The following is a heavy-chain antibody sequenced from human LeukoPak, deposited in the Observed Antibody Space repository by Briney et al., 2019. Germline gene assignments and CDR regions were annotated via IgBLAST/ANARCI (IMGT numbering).Heavy chain of an antibody. Sequence: GASVKVSCKASGGTFGSYAISWVRQAPGQGLEWMGIINPSGGSTNYAQKFQGRVTMTRDTSISTAYMELSRLRSDDTAVYYCVRGVGSGWVNWFDPWGQGTLVTVSS. D-gene: IGHD6-19*01. J-gene: IGHJ5*02. CDR2: INPSGGST. CDR1: GGTFGSYA. V-gene: IGHV1-2*02. CDR3: VRGVGSGWVNWFDP.